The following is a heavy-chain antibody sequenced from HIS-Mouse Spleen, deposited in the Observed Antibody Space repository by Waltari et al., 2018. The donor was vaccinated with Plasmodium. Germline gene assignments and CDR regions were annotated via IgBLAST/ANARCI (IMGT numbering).Heavy chain of an antibody. CDR3: ARESSSSWYFDY. CDR2: ISSSSSYI. J-gene: IGHJ4*02. CDR1: GFTFRSYS. D-gene: IGHD6-13*01. Sequence: EVQLVESGGGLVKPGGSLRLSCAASGFTFRSYSMNWVRQAPGKVLEWVSSISSSSSYIYYADSVNGRFTISRDNAKNSLYLQMNSLRAEDTAVYYCARESSSSWYFDYWGQGTLVTVSS. V-gene: IGHV3-21*01.